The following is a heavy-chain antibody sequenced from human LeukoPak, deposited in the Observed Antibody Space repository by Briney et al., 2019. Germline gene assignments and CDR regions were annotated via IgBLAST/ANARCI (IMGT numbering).Heavy chain of an antibody. D-gene: IGHD1-26*01. Sequence: GGSLRLSCTAIGFTFSSYAMNWVRQAPGKGLEWVSAISGTGSNTYYADSVKGRFTISRDNSKNTLYLQMNSLRTEDTAVYYCAKGRVGANGYYYYGMDVWGQGTTVTVSS. CDR3: AKGRVGANGYYYYGMDV. CDR1: GFTFSSYA. V-gene: IGHV3-23*01. J-gene: IGHJ6*02. CDR2: ISGTGSNT.